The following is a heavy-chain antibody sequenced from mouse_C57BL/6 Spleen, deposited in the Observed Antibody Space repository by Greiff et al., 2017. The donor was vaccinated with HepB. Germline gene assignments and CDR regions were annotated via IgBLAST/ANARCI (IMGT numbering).Heavy chain of an antibody. CDR1: GFTFSDYY. J-gene: IGHJ4*01. V-gene: IGHV5-12*01. Sequence: EVMLVESGGGLVQPGGSLKLSCAASGFTFSDYYMYWVRQTPEKRLEWVAYISNGGGSTYYPDTVKGRFTISRDNAKNTLYLHMIRLKYEATAMYYSARHGGCLYAMDYWGQGTSVTVSS. CDR2: ISNGGGST. CDR3: ARHGGCLYAMDY. D-gene: IGHD1-1*02.